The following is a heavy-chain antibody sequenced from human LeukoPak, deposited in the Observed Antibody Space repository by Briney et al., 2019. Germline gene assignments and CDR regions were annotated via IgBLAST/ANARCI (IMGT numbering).Heavy chain of an antibody. J-gene: IGHJ3*02. CDR1: GFTFSSYS. D-gene: IGHD3-22*01. Sequence: PGGSLRLSCAASGFTFSSYSINWVRQAPGKGLEWVSSISSSSRYIYYADSVKGRFSISRDNAKNSLYLQMNSLRAEDTAVYYCARDHHRRLYDSQARDTFDIWGQGTMVTVSS. CDR3: ARDHHRRLYDSQARDTFDI. CDR2: ISSSSRYI. V-gene: IGHV3-21*01.